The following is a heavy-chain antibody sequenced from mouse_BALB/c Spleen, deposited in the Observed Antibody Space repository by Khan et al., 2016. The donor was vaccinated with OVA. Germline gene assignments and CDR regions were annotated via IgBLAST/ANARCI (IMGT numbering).Heavy chain of an antibody. CDR3: ARYYGNYGWYFDV. V-gene: IGHV2-9*02. CDR2: IWTGGST. J-gene: IGHJ1*01. D-gene: IGHD2-1*01. Sequence: QMQLEESGPGLVAPSQSLSITCTVSGFSLTSYGVHWVRQPPGKGLEWLGVIWTGGSTNYNSALMSSLSISKDNSKSQVFLKMNSLQTDDTAMYYCARYYGNYGWYFDVWGAGTTVTVSS. CDR1: GFSLTSYG.